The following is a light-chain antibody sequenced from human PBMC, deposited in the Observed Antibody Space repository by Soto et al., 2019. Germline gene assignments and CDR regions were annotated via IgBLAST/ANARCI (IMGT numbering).Light chain of an antibody. CDR2: ETS. CDR3: QQTFSIPHT. V-gene: IGKV1-39*01. J-gene: IGKJ3*01. Sequence: DLQMTQSPSSLSASLGDRVTIACRASQNVRSYLNWYQQRPGKAPKLLISETSTLESGVPSKFSGTGYGTDFTLTISSLQPEDFETYYCQQTFSIPHTFGPGTKVDIK. CDR1: QNVRSY.